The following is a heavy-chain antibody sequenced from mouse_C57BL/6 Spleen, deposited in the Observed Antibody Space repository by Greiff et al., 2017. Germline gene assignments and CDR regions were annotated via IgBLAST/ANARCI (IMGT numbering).Heavy chain of an antibody. V-gene: IGHV1-19*01. CDR1: GYTFTDYY. CDR2: INPYNGGT. CDR3: ARGDYYGSSYPRYFDV. J-gene: IGHJ1*03. D-gene: IGHD1-1*01. Sequence: VQLKESGPVLVKPGASVKMSCKASGYTFTDYYMNWVKQSHGKSLEWIGVINPYNGGTSYNQKFKGKATLTVDKSSSTAYMELNSLTSEDSAVYYCARGDYYGSSYPRYFDVWGTGTTVTVSS.